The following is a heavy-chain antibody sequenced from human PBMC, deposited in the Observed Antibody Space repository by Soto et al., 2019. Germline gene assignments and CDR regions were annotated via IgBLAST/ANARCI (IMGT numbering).Heavy chain of an antibody. D-gene: IGHD3-9*01. Sequence: ASVKVSCKASGYTFTSYGISWVRQAPGQGLEWMGWISTYNGNTNYAQKLQGRVTMTTDTSTSTAYMELRSLRSDDTAVYYCARTYYDILTGSRPFDYWGQGTLVTVYS. CDR1: GYTFTSYG. CDR2: ISTYNGNT. J-gene: IGHJ4*02. CDR3: ARTYYDILTGSRPFDY. V-gene: IGHV1-18*01.